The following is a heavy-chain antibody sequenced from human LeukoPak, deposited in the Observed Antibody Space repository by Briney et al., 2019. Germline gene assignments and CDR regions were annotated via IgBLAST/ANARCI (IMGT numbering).Heavy chain of an antibody. D-gene: IGHD3-3*01. CDR1: GGTFSSYA. CDR3: ARRGDFWRGSYHGIYGTHV. J-gene: IGHJ6*01. V-gene: IGHV1-69*13. CDR2: IMPIVGTA. Sequence: ASVKVSCKASGGTFSSYAISWGRQAAGQGLEWMGGIMPIVGTANYAQKFQGRVTITADEPTSTVHMDLSRLRSDATAVYYCARRGDFWRGSYHGIYGTHVWRQGPTVTVSS.